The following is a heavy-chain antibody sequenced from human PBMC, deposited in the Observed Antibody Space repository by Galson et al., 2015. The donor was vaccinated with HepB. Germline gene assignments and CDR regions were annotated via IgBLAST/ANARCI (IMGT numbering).Heavy chain of an antibody. CDR1: GFTFSSYS. CDR2: ISSSSSYI. J-gene: IGHJ6*02. Sequence: SLRLSCAASGFTFSSYSMNWVHQAPGKGLEWVSSISSSSSYIYYADSVRGRFTISRDNAKNSLYLQMNSLRDEDTAVYYCARDLYSSSWDYYYYYGMDVWGQGTTVTVSS. CDR3: ARDLYSSSWDYYYYYGMDV. V-gene: IGHV3-21*01. D-gene: IGHD6-13*01.